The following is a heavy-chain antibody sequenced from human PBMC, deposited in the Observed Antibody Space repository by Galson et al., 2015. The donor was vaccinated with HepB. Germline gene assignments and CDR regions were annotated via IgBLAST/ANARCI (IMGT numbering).Heavy chain of an antibody. CDR1: GFTVSSNY. J-gene: IGHJ4*02. V-gene: IGHV3-53*01. CDR3: ASKIAVAGTPFDY. D-gene: IGHD6-19*01. CDR2: IYSGGST. Sequence: LRLSCAASGFTVSSNYMSWVRQAPGKGLEWVSVIYSGGSTYYADSVKVRFTISRDNSKNTLYLQMNSLRAEDTAVYYCASKIAVAGTPFDYWGQGTLVTVSS.